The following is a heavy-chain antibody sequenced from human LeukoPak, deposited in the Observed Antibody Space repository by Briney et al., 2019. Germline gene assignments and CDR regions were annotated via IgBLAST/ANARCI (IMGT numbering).Heavy chain of an antibody. CDR1: GGSISSYY. D-gene: IGHD6-19*01. Sequence: SETLSLTCTVSGGSISSYYWSWIRQPPGKGLEWIGYIYYSGSTNYNPSLESRVTISIDTSKNQFSLKLSSVTAANTAVYYCAAESERWLVRSWGQGTLVTVSS. J-gene: IGHJ4*02. CDR3: AAESERWLVRS. V-gene: IGHV4-59*01. CDR2: IYYSGST.